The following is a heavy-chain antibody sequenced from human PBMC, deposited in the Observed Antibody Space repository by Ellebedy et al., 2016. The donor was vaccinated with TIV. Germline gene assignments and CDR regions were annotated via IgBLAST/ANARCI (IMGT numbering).Heavy chain of an antibody. V-gene: IGHV3-23*01. CDR2: ITGSGGSL. CDR3: ARDPNWGSLDS. Sequence: GESLKISCAASGFTFASYAMSWVRQAPGKGLEWVSIITGSGGSLYYADSVKGRFTISRDNSKNTRHLQMDSLRAEDTAIYYCARDPNWGSLDSWGQGTLVTVSS. CDR1: GFTFASYA. D-gene: IGHD7-27*01. J-gene: IGHJ4*02.